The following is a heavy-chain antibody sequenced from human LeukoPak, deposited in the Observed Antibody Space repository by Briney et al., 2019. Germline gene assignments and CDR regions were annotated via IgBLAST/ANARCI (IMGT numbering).Heavy chain of an antibody. J-gene: IGHJ4*02. V-gene: IGHV3-23*01. CDR3: AKDRRITMAGTVDYFDY. D-gene: IGHD6-19*01. CDR2: ISGSGGNT. Sequence: PSETLSLTCTVSGGSISSSSYYWGWIRQPPGKGLEWVSSISGSGGNTYYADSVKGRFTISRDNSKNTLYLQMNSLRAADTAVYYCAKDRRITMAGTVDYFDYWGQGTLVTASS. CDR1: GGSISSSSYY.